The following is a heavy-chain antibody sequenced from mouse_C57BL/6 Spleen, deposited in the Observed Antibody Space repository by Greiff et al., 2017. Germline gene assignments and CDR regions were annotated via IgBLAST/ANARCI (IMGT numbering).Heavy chain of an antibody. V-gene: IGHV1-4*01. CDR1: GYTFTSYT. Sequence: VQVVESGAELARPGASVKMSCKASGYTFTSYTMHWVKQRPGQGLEWIGYINPSSGYTKYNQKFKDKATLTADKSSSTAYMQLSSLTSEDSAVYYCARLRDGFDYWGQGTTLTVSS. CDR3: ARLRDGFDY. D-gene: IGHD1-1*01. CDR2: INPSSGYT. J-gene: IGHJ2*01.